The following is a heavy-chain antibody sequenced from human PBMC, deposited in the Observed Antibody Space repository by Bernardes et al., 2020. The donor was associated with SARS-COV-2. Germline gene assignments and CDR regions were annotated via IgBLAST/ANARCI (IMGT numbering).Heavy chain of an antibody. V-gene: IGHV1-2*02. CDR2: IYPTRGAT. CDR1: GYTFTASY. D-gene: IGHD4-4*01. J-gene: IGHJ3*01. CDR3: ASVTWSNYDDFDV. Sequence: ASVKVSCTASGYTFTASYIPWVRHAPGQGLEWTGWIYPTRGATKYAQQLQGRVTMTRDTSINTAHMELSSLRSDDTAIYYCASVTWSNYDDFDVWGQGTMVTVSS.